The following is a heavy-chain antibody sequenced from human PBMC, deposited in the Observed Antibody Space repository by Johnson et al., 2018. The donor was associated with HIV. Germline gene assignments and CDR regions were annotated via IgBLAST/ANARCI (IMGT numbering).Heavy chain of an antibody. V-gene: IGHV3-23*04. CDR3: TRSGWYPHAFYI. CDR2: IRGSGGST. J-gene: IGHJ3*02. Sequence: VQLVESGGGVVQPGRSLRLSCAATGFTFSNYAMSWVRQAPGKGLEWVSAIRGSGGSTYYADPEKGRFTISRDNSKNTLYLQLNSLGAEDTAVYYCTRSGWYPHAFYIWGQGTMVTVSS. CDR1: GFTFSNYA. D-gene: IGHD6-19*01.